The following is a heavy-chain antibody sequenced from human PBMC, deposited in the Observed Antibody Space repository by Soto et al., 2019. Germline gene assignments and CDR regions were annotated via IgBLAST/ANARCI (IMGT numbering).Heavy chain of an antibody. D-gene: IGHD6-19*01. Sequence: ASVKVSCKASGYTFSSYVMHWVRQAPGQRLEWMGWINGGNGNTKYSQKFQGRVTITRDTSASTAYMELSSLRSEDTALYYCARVTAWCSSGCPFDPWGQGTLVTVSS. CDR2: INGGNGNT. J-gene: IGHJ5*02. V-gene: IGHV1-3*01. CDR1: GYTFSSYV. CDR3: ARVTAWCSSGCPFDP.